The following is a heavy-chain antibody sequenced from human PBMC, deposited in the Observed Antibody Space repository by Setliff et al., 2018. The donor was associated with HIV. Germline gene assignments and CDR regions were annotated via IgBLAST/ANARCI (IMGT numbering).Heavy chain of an antibody. CDR2: IYYSGSN. CDR1: GGSISSYY. J-gene: IGHJ6*03. V-gene: IGHV4-59*01. D-gene: IGHD3-22*01. CDR3: ARETYYYDSSGYNYYYYMDV. Sequence: SETLSLTCTVSGGSISSYYWSWIRQPPGKGLEWIGYIYYSGSNNYNPSLKSRVTISVDTSKNQFSLRLSSVTAADTAVYYCARETYYYDSSGYNYYYYMDVWGKGTTVTVSS.